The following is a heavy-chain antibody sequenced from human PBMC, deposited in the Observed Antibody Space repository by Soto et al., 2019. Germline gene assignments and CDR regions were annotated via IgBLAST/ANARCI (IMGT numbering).Heavy chain of an antibody. V-gene: IGHV1-69*05. CDR2: IIPIFGSA. D-gene: IGHD2-2*01. CDR3: ARAPGGCSSTSCYGRYYYMDV. CDR1: GGTFSSYA. J-gene: IGHJ6*03. Sequence: ASVKVSCKASGGTFSSYAISWVRQAPGQGLEWMGGIIPIFGSANYAQKFQGRVTMTRDASTSTAYMELSRLRSDDTAVYYCARAPGGCSSTSCYGRYYYMDVWGKGTTVTVSS.